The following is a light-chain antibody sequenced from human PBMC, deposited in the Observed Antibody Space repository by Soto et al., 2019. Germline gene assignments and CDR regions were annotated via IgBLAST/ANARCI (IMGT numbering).Light chain of an antibody. Sequence: EIVLTQSPATLSLSPGERATLSCRASQSVSAYLAWYQHKPGQTPRLLIYDASNRATGIPARFSGSGSETDFTLTISSLEPEDFAVYYCQQRSNLVTFGGGTKVEIK. CDR1: QSVSAY. CDR3: QQRSNLVT. J-gene: IGKJ4*01. V-gene: IGKV3-11*01. CDR2: DAS.